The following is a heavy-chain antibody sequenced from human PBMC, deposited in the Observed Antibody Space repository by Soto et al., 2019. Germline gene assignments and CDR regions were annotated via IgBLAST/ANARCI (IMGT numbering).Heavy chain of an antibody. J-gene: IGHJ4*02. CDR2: VRSETYGGST. D-gene: IGHD6-13*01. CDR1: GFVFGDYA. CDR3: TRGRGTSGWYTDY. V-gene: IGHV3-49*04. Sequence: GSLRLSSSASGFVFGDYAVTWVRQAPGKGLEWVGVVRSETYGGSTEYAASVKGRFRISRDDSQSIAYLQMTSLKTEDTAVYYCTRGRGTSGWYTDYWGKGILVTVSS.